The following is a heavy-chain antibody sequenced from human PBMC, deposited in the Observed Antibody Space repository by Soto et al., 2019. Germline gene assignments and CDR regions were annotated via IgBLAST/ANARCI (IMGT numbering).Heavy chain of an antibody. V-gene: IGHV4-30-2*01. J-gene: IGHJ4*02. D-gene: IGHD5-12*01. CDR1: GGSITSSGYS. Sequence: SETLSLPCAVSGGSITSSGYSWSWIRQPPGKGLEWIGYIYPNGTIFYNPSLNSRVTISVDTSNNQFSLRLSSVTAADTAVYYCATYSAYAKYYFDYWGRGTLVTVSS. CDR3: ATYSAYAKYYFDY. CDR2: IYPNGTI.